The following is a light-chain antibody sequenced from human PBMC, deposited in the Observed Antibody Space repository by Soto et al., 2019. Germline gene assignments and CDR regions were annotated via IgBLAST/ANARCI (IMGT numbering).Light chain of an antibody. Sequence: DIQMTQSPSSVSASVGDRVTITCRASQAISTWLAWYQQKPGKAPKLLIYAASNLQTGVPSRFSGSGSGTDFTLTISSLQPEDFSTYYCQQANSFPRTFGQGTKVEIK. CDR1: QAISTW. CDR2: AAS. J-gene: IGKJ1*01. CDR3: QQANSFPRT. V-gene: IGKV1D-12*01.